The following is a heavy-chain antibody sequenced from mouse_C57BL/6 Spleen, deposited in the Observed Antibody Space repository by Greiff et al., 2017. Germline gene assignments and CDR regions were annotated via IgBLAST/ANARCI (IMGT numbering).Heavy chain of an antibody. Sequence: EVQVVESERGLVQPGSSMKLSCTASGFTFSDYYMAWVRQVPEKGLEWVANINYDGSSTYYLDSLKSRFIISRDNAKNILYLQMSSLKSEDTATYYCARDRDDGYYFAMDYWGQGTSVTVSS. CDR3: ARDRDDGYYFAMDY. CDR1: GFTFSDYY. V-gene: IGHV5-16*01. J-gene: IGHJ4*01. D-gene: IGHD2-3*01. CDR2: INYDGSST.